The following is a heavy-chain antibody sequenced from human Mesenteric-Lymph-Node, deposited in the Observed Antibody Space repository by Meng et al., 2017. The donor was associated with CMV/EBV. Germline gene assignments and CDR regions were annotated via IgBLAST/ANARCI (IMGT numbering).Heavy chain of an antibody. Sequence: GGSLSLSCAASGFTFSSYAMHWVRQAPGKGLEWVAVISYDGSNKYYADSVKGRFTISRDNSKNTLYLQMNSLRAEDTAVYYCARGIGYCTNGVCPTIPFDYWGQGTLVTVSS. D-gene: IGHD2-8*01. CDR3: ARGIGYCTNGVCPTIPFDY. CDR2: ISYDGSNK. J-gene: IGHJ4*02. V-gene: IGHV3-30*04. CDR1: GFTFSSYA.